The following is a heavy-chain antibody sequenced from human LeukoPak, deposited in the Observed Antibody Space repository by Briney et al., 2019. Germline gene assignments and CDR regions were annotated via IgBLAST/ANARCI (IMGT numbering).Heavy chain of an antibody. CDR3: ARGTIVGATTLLAT. Sequence: PSETLSLTCTVSGGSISSGDYYWSWIRQPPGKGLEWIGYIYYSGSTYYNPSLKSRVTISVDTSKNQFSLKLSSVTAADTAVYYCARGTIVGATTLLATWGQGTLVTVSS. CDR1: GGSISSGDYY. J-gene: IGHJ4*02. V-gene: IGHV4-30-4*02. D-gene: IGHD1-26*01. CDR2: IYYSGST.